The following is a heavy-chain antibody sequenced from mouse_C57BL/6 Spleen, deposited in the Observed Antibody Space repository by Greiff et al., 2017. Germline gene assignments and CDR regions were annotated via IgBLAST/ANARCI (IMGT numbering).Heavy chain of an antibody. CDR3: TTGYYGSSYDWYFDV. CDR1: GFNIKDYY. CDR2: IDPEDGDT. V-gene: IGHV14-1*01. J-gene: IGHJ1*03. Sequence: EVKLQQSGAELVRPGASVKLSCTASGFNIKDYYMHWVKQRPEQGLEWIGRIDPEDGDTEYAPKFQGEATMTADTSSNTAYLQLSSLTSEDTAVYYCTTGYYGSSYDWYFDVWGTGTTVTVSS. D-gene: IGHD1-1*01.